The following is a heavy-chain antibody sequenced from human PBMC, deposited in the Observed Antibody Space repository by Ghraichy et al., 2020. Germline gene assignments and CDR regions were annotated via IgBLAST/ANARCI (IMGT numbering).Heavy chain of an antibody. CDR1: GFTFDDYA. V-gene: IGHV3-9*01. Sequence: GGSLRLSCAASGFTFDDYAMHWVRQAPGKGLEWVSGISWNSGSIGYADSVKGRFTISRDNAKNSLYLQMNSLRAEDTALYYCAKGLVVVPAAIGGFDYWGQGTLVTVSS. D-gene: IGHD2-2*02. CDR3: AKGLVVVPAAIGGFDY. J-gene: IGHJ4*02. CDR2: ISWNSGSI.